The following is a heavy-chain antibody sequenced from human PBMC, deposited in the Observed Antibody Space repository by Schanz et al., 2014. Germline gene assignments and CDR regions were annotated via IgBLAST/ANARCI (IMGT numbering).Heavy chain of an antibody. D-gene: IGHD4-17*01. V-gene: IGHV3-48*04. CDR2: ISGSSSTK. CDR1: GITFSGYS. Sequence: EVQLLESGGGLVQPGGSLRLSCAASGITFSGYSMNWVRQAPGKGLEWVSYISGSSSTKYYADSVKGRFTISRDNAKKSLYLRMNSLRAEDTAVYYCARDAVTSVLTPGFYYWGQGTLVTVSS. J-gene: IGHJ4*02. CDR3: ARDAVTSVLTPGFYY.